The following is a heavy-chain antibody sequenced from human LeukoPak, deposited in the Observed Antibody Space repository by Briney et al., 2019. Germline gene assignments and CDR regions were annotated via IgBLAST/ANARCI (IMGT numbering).Heavy chain of an antibody. CDR3: ARVRDSSGWYGGDY. Sequence: SETLSLTCTFSGGSVSSGSYYWSWIRQPPGKGLEWIGYIYYSGSTNYNPSLKSRVTISVDTSKHQSSLKLSSVTAADTAVYYCARVRDSSGWYGGDYWGQGKLVTVSS. V-gene: IGHV4-61*01. CDR1: GGSVSSGSYY. J-gene: IGHJ4*02. D-gene: IGHD6-19*01. CDR2: IYYSGST.